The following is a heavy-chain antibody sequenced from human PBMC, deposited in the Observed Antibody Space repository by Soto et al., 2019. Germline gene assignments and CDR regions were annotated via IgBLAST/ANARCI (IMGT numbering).Heavy chain of an antibody. V-gene: IGHV4-31*03. Sequence: QVHLQESGPGLVKPSQTLSLTCTVSGGSLTSNGYYWSWIRQRPEKGLEWLGYIYHSGTTHFNPSLKRRLSISMDTSNNQFSLSLTSVTAADTAVYFCARDLLYRAVFGIWGQGSLVTVSA. J-gene: IGHJ3*02. CDR2: IYHSGTT. CDR3: ARDLLYRAVFGI. D-gene: IGHD3-3*01. CDR1: GGSLTSNGYY.